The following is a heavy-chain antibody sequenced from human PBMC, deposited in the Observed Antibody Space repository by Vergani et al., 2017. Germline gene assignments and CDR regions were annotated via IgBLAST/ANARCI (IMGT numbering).Heavy chain of an antibody. D-gene: IGHD3-10*01. CDR3: AKDEYYYGSGSYKSP. CDR2: ISGSGGST. V-gene: IGHV3-23*01. J-gene: IGHJ5*02. Sequence: EVQLLESGGGLVQPGGSLRLFCAAPGFTFSSYAMSWVRQAPGKGLEWVSAISGSGGSTYYADSVKGRFTISRDNSKNTLYLQMKRLRAEDTAVYYFAKDEYYYGSGSYKSPGGQGTLVTVSS. CDR1: GFTFSSYA.